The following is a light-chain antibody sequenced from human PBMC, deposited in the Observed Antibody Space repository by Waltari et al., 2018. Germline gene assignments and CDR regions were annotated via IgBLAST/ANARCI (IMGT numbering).Light chain of an antibody. CDR2: DVT. CDR3: SAYTRSGTYV. J-gene: IGLJ1*01. V-gene: IGLV2-14*03. CDR1: SSDVGGYKS. Sequence: QSALTQAASVSGSPGQSITISCTGTSSDVGGYKSASWYPQHPGKAPKVLIYDVTNRPSGVSNRFSGSKSGNTASLTISGLQAEDEADYYCSAYTRSGTYVFGTGTKVTVL.